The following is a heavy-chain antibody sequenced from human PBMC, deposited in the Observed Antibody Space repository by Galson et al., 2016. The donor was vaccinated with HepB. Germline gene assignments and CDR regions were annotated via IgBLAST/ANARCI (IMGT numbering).Heavy chain of an antibody. D-gene: IGHD4-17*01. CDR1: GGSFSGYY. CDR2: INHSGST. V-gene: IGHV4-34*01. CDR3: ARGDNPDYGDYASAYYYMDV. Sequence: TLSLTCAVYGGSFSGYYWSWIRQPPGKGLEWIGEINHSGSTNYNPSLKSRVTIAVDTSKNQFSLKLSSVTAADTAVYYCARGDNPDYGDYASAYYYMDVWGKGTTVTVSS. J-gene: IGHJ6*03.